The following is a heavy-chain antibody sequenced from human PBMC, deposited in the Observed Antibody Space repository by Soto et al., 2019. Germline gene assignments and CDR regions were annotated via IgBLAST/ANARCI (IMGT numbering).Heavy chain of an antibody. CDR2: FKSINDGGTT. D-gene: IGHD3-22*01. CDR3: TREGRYDSSGYSG. J-gene: IGHJ4*02. V-gene: IGHV3-15*07. Sequence: GGSLRLSCAASGFSFSNAWMNWVRQAPGKGLEWVGRFKSINDGGTTDYATPVKGRFTISRDDSKNTLYLQMNSLKTEDTAVYYCTREGRYDSSGYSGWGQGTPVTVSS. CDR1: GFSFSNAW.